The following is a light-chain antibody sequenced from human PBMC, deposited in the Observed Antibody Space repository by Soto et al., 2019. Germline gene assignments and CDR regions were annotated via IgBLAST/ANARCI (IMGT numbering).Light chain of an antibody. CDR2: GDT. CDR3: QSYDTVLDVYVL. J-gene: IGLJ3*02. CDR1: SSNIGAGYD. V-gene: IGLV1-40*01. Sequence: QSVLTQPPSVSGAPGQRVTISCTGSSSNIGAGYDVHWYQQLPGKAPKLLIYGDTNRPSGVPDRFSGSKSGTSASLAITGLQAEDEADYYCQSYDTVLDVYVLFGGGTQLTVL.